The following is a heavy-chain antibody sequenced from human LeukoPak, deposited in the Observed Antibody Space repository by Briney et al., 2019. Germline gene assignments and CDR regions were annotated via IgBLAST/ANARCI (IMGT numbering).Heavy chain of an antibody. V-gene: IGHV4-59*08. CDR3: ARHQGSNWISPIDY. Sequence: SETLSLTCSVSGGSISSHYWSWIRQPPGNGLEWIGYIYDSGSTNYNPSLKSRVTISIDTSKNQFSLKLSSVTATDTALYYCARHQGSNWISPIDYWGQGTLVTVSS. CDR1: GGSISSHY. D-gene: IGHD1-20*01. J-gene: IGHJ4*02. CDR2: IYDSGST.